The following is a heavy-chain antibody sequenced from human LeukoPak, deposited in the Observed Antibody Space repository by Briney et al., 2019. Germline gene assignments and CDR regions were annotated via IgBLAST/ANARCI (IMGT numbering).Heavy chain of an antibody. CDR1: GGSISSYY. V-gene: IGHV4-59*01. J-gene: IGHJ4*02. D-gene: IGHD3-3*01. CDR2: IYYSGST. Sequence: PSETLSLTCTVSGGSISSYYWSWIRQPPGKGLEWIGYIYYSGSTNYNPSLKSRVTISVDTSKNQFSLKLSSVTAADTAVYYCARTDRDDFWSGYHYYFDYWGQGTLVTVSS. CDR3: ARTDRDDFWSGYHYYFDY.